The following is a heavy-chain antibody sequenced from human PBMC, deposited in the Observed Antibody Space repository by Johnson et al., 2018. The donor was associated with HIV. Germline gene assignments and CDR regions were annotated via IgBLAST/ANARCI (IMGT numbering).Heavy chain of an antibody. Sequence: QVQLVESGGGVVQPGRSLRLSCAASGFTFSSYGMHWVRQAPGKGLEWVAFIRYDGSNKYYGDSVKGRFTISRDNSKNTLSLQMNSLRPEDTAVYYCARESLDAFDIWGQGTMVTVSS. J-gene: IGHJ3*02. CDR2: IRYDGSNK. CDR3: ARESLDAFDI. V-gene: IGHV3-30*02. CDR1: GFTFSSYG.